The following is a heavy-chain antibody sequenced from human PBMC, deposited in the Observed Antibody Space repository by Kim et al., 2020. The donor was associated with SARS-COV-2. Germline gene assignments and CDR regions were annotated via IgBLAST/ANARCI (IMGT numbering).Heavy chain of an antibody. CDR1: GFSLSTSGVG. CDR3: AHQQQLALPDAFDI. D-gene: IGHD6-13*01. J-gene: IGHJ3*02. V-gene: IGHV2-5*02. CDR2: IYWDDDK. Sequence: SGPTLVKPTQTLTLTCTFSGFSLSTSGVGVGWIRQPPGKALEWLALIYWDDDKRYSPSLKSRLTITKDTSKNQVVLTMTNMDPVDTATYYCAHQQQLALPDAFDIWGQGTMVTVSS.